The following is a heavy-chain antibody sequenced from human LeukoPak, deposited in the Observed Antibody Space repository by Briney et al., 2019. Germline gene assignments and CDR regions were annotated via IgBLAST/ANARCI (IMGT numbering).Heavy chain of an antibody. D-gene: IGHD3-3*01. CDR3: ARDYYYDFWSGFDAFDI. CDR1: GFTFSSYS. CDR2: ISSSSTI. J-gene: IGHJ3*02. Sequence: GGSLRLSCAASGFTFSSYSMNWVRQAPGKGPEWVSYISSSSTIYYADSVKGRFTISRDNAKNSLYLQMNSLRAEDTAVYYCARDYYYDFWSGFDAFDIWGQGTMVTVSS. V-gene: IGHV3-48*01.